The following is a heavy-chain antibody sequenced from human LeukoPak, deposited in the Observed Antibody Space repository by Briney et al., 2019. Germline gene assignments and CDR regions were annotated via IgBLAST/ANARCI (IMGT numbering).Heavy chain of an antibody. CDR2: ISSSSSTI. V-gene: IGHV3-48*01. J-gene: IGHJ6*02. CDR3: ARDRSLARGGLEARRYYYGMDA. D-gene: IGHD3-10*01. Sequence: GGSLRLSCAASGFTFSSYSMNWVRQAPGKGLEWVSYISSSSSTIYYADSVKGRFTISRDNAKNSLYLQMNSLRAEDTAVYYCARDRSLARGGLEARRYYYGMDAWGQGTTVTVSS. CDR1: GFTFSSYS.